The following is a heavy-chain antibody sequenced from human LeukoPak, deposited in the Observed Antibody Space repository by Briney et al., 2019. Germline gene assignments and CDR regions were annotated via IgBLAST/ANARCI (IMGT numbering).Heavy chain of an antibody. Sequence: GASVKVSCKASGYTFTSYDINWVRQATGQGLEWMGWMNPNSGNTGYAQKFQGRVTMTRNTSISTAYMELSSLRSEDTAVYYCARVRQDYGSGSYYNLPWGQGTLVTVSS. CDR3: ARVRQDYGSGSYYNLP. CDR2: MNPNSGNT. J-gene: IGHJ4*02. CDR1: GYTFTSYD. V-gene: IGHV1-8*01. D-gene: IGHD3-10*01.